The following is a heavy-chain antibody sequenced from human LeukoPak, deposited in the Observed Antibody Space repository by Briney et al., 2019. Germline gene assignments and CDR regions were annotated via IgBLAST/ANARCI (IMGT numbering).Heavy chain of an antibody. CDR1: GFTFSTYW. V-gene: IGHV3-7*01. Sequence: GGSLRLSCAASGFTFSTYWMSWFRQAPGKGLEWVANIKEDGSEKYYGDSVKGRFTISRDNAKNSLYLEMNSLRVEDTAVYYCARDSSGYQWGQGTLVTVSS. D-gene: IGHD3-22*01. CDR2: IKEDGSEK. CDR3: ARDSSGYQ. J-gene: IGHJ4*02.